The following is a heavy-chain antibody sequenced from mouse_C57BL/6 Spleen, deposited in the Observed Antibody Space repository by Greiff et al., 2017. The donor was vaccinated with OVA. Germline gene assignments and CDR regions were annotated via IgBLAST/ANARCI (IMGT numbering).Heavy chain of an antibody. Sequence: VQLQQSGPELVKPGASVKISCKASGYSFTDYNMNWVKQSNGKSLEWIGVINPNYGPPSYNQKFKGKATLTVDQSSSTAYMQLKSLTSEDSAVYYSATLTLDYYAMEYWGQGTSVTVSA. J-gene: IGHJ4*01. CDR1: GYSFTDYN. V-gene: IGHV1-39*01. CDR3: ATLTLDYYAMEY. CDR2: INPNYGPP. D-gene: IGHD2-12*01.